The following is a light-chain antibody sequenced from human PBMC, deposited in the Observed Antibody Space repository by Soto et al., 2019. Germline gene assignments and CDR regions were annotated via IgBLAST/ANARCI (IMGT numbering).Light chain of an antibody. Sequence: EIVMTQSPATLSVSPGERATLSCRASQSVSSNLAWYQQKPGQAPRLLIYGASTRATGIPARFSGSGSGTEFTLTFSSLQSEDFAVYYCQKYNNGTLITFGQRTQLKIK. CDR1: QSVSSN. CDR2: GAS. J-gene: IGKJ5*01. CDR3: QKYNNGTLIT. V-gene: IGKV3-15*01.